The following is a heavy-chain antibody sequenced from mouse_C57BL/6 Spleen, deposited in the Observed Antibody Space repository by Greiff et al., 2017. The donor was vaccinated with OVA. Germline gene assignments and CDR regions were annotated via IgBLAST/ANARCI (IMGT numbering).Heavy chain of an antibody. V-gene: IGHV1-82*01. J-gene: IGHJ4*01. CDR3: ARSEYGNYYAMDY. D-gene: IGHD2-10*02. CDR2: IYPGDGDT. Sequence: VKLMESGPELVKPGASVKISCKASGYAFSSSWMNWVKQRPGKGLEWIGRIYPGDGDTNYNGKFKGKATLTADKSSSTAYMQLSSLTSEDSAVYFCARSEYGNYYAMDYWGQGTSVTVSS. CDR1: GYAFSSSW.